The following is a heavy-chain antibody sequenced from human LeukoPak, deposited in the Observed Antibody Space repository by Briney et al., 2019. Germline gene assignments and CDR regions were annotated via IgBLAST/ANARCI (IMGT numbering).Heavy chain of an antibody. CDR1: GFSLTTSGVG. CDR3: AHRRDSSGYQYRYWFAP. CDR2: SNWDDQK. V-gene: IGHV2-5*02. Sequence: SGPTLVNPTQTLTLTCTFSGFSLTTSGVGVGWIRQPPGKALEWLALSNWDDQKVYSPSLQSRLSITKDTSKNQVVLTMANVDPVDTATYYCAHRRDSSGYQYRYWFAPWGQGTLVTVSS. J-gene: IGHJ5*02. D-gene: IGHD3-22*01.